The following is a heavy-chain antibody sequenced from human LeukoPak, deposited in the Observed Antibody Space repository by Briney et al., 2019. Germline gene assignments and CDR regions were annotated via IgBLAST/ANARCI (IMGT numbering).Heavy chain of an antibody. D-gene: IGHD3-22*01. CDR1: GYTFTSYG. CDR3: ARDYYYDSSSYVDY. CDR2: ISAYNGNA. J-gene: IGHJ4*02. Sequence: GASVKVSCKASGYTFTSYGISWVRQAPGQGLEWMGWISAYNGNANYAQNLQGRITMTTDTSTSTAYMELTSLRSDDTAVYYCARDYYYDSSSYVDYWGQGTLVTVPS. V-gene: IGHV1-18*01.